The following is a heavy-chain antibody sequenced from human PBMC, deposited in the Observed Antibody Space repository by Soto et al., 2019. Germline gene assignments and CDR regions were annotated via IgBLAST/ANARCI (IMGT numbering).Heavy chain of an antibody. Sequence: SETLSLTCTVSGGSISSGGYYWSWIRPHPGKGLEWIGYIYYSKSTYYNPSLKSRVTISLDTSKNQFSLKLTSVTAADTAVYYCARSVFPWGQGTLVTVSS. CDR2: IYYSKST. V-gene: IGHV4-31*03. CDR3: ARSVFP. J-gene: IGHJ5*02. CDR1: GGSISSGGYY.